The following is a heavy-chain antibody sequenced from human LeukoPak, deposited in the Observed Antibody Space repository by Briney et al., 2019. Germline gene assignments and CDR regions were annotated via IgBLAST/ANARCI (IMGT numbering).Heavy chain of an antibody. CDR3: ASLRERSYYARGFDY. V-gene: IGHV4-38-2*02. J-gene: IGHJ4*02. CDR1: GYSINSGYY. D-gene: IGHD4-11*01. CDR2: IYHSGSA. Sequence: SETLSLTCTVSGYSINSGYYWAWIRQPPGKGLEWIGSIYHSGSAYYNPSLKSRVTISVDTSKNQFSLKLSSVTAADTAVYYCASLRERSYYARGFDYWGQGTLVTVSS.